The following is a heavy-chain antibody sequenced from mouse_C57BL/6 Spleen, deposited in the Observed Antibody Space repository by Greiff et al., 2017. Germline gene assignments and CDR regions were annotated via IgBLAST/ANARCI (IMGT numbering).Heavy chain of an antibody. J-gene: IGHJ2*01. V-gene: IGHV1-18*01. CDR3: ARWGYYGSRYYFDY. CDR2: INPNNGGT. CDR1: GYTFTDYN. Sequence: EVQLQQSGPELVKPGASVKIPCKASGYTFTDYNMDWVKQSHGKSLEWIGDINPNNGGTIYNQKFKGKATLTVDKSSSTADMELRSLTSEDTAVYYCARWGYYGSRYYFDYWGQGTTLTVSS. D-gene: IGHD1-1*01.